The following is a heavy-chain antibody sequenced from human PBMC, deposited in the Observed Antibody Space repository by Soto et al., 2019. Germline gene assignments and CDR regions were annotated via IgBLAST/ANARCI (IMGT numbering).Heavy chain of an antibody. V-gene: IGHV3-66*01. CDR2: IYSGGST. CDR3: ARDRDYYDSSNKYYYGMDV. D-gene: IGHD3-22*01. Sequence: GGSLRLSCAASGFTVSSNYMSWVRQAPGKGLEWVSVIYSGGSTYYADSVKGRFTISRDNSKNTLYLQMNSLRAEDTAVYYCARDRDYYDSSNKYYYGMDVWGQGTTVTVSS. J-gene: IGHJ6*02. CDR1: GFTVSSNY.